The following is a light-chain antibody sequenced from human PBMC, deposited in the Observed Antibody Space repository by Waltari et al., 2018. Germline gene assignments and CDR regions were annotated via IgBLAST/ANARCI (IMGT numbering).Light chain of an antibody. CDR1: QSVRSN. Sequence: EIVMAQSPAILSVSPGERATLSCRASQSVRSNLAWYQQKPGLAPRLLIYGASTRATGIPARFSGSGSGTEFTLTISSLQAEDVAVYYCHHYYIPPLTFGQGTRLEI. CDR3: HHYYIPPLT. V-gene: IGKV3-15*01. CDR2: GAS. J-gene: IGKJ5*01.